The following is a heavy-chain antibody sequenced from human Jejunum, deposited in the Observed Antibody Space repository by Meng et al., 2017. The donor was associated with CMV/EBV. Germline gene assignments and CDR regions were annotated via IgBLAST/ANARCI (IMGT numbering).Heavy chain of an antibody. D-gene: IGHD5-12*01. V-gene: IGHV4-39*07. J-gene: IGHJ3*02. CDR1: GGPISTDDYY. Sequence: VSGGPISTDDYYWGWIRQPPGKGLEWIGNIYYSEDTYSNPSLKSRLTMSLDTSRKQFSLRLTSVTAADTAVYYCARGYAPYYAFDIWGPGTMVTVSS. CDR2: IYYSEDT. CDR3: ARGYAPYYAFDI.